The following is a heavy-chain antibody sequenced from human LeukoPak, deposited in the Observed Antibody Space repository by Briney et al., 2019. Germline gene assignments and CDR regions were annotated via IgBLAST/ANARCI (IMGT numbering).Heavy chain of an antibody. V-gene: IGHV4-59*12. CDR2: IYYSGST. J-gene: IGHJ6*02. Sequence: SETLSLTCTVTGGSISSYYWSWIRQPPGKGLEWIGYIYYSGSTNYNPSLKSRVTISVDTSKNQFSLKLSSVTAADTAVYYCAREALRGYSYGWYYYYYGMDVWGQGTTVTVSS. CDR3: AREALRGYSYGWYYYYYGMDV. CDR1: GGSISSYY. D-gene: IGHD5-18*01.